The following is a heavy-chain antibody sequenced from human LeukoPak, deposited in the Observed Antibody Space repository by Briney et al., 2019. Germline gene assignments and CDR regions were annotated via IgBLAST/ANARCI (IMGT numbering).Heavy chain of an antibody. J-gene: IGHJ6*03. CDR2: IYTSGST. Sequence: SETLSLTCTVPGGSISSYYWSWIRQPAGKGLEWIGHIYTSGSTNYNPSLKSRVTMSVDTSKNQFSLKLSSVTAADTAVYYCARDWGKTNAYGGNCPRRGYYYMDVWGKGTTVTVSS. V-gene: IGHV4-4*07. CDR3: ARDWGKTNAYGGNCPRRGYYYMDV. CDR1: GGSISSYY. D-gene: IGHD4-23*01.